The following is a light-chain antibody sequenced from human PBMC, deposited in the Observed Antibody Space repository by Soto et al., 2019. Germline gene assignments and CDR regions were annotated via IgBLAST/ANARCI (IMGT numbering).Light chain of an antibody. CDR2: EVS. CDR3: SSYTSSMSVV. J-gene: IGLJ2*01. V-gene: IGLV2-14*01. CDR1: GNDVGAYKY. Sequence: QSALTQPASVSGSPGQSITISCTGTGNDVGAYKYVSWYQQHPGKVPKLMIFEVSNRPSGVSKRFPGSKSGNTASLNISGLQADDEADYYCSSYTSSMSVVFGGGTQLTVL.